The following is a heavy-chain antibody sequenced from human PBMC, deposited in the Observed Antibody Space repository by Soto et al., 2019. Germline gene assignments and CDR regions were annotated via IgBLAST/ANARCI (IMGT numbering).Heavy chain of an antibody. Sequence: QMHLQESGPGLVKPSETLSLTCTVSGGSISDHYLSWTRQPPGKGLEWIGYGLRHEFVGTNPSLTSRVTISVDTSTKQFSLRLNSVTAADTAVYYCVAGPDHAKSAYWGQGTLVTVSS. J-gene: IGHJ4*01. CDR3: VAGPDHAKSAY. CDR1: GGSISDHY. CDR2: GLRHEFV. V-gene: IGHV4-59*11.